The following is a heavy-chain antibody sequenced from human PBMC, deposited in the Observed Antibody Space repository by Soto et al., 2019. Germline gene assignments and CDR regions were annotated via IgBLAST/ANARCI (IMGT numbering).Heavy chain of an antibody. Sequence: QVQLVESGGGVVQPGRSLRLSCAASGFTFSSYAMHWVRQAPGKGLEWVAVISYDGSNKYYADSVKGRFTISRDNSQNTLYLQMNSLRAEDTAVYYCARPNRHYYYYGMDVWGQGTTVTVSS. CDR3: ARPNRHYYYYGMDV. V-gene: IGHV3-30-3*01. J-gene: IGHJ6*02. D-gene: IGHD7-27*01. CDR2: ISYDGSNK. CDR1: GFTFSSYA.